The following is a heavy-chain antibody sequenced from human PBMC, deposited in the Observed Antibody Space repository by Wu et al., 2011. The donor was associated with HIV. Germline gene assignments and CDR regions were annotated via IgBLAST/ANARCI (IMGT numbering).Heavy chain of an antibody. Sequence: QVQLVQSGAEVKKPGASVRVYCKASGYMFGDYEIHWVRQATGQGLEWMGWKNPVSGAGYAQKFQGRVTLTSDTSTKTAYMELSGLTSEDTAVYYCARDRRGDVDTAMVTRELDYWAREPVVTVSS. J-gene: IGHJ4*02. CDR1: GYMFGDYE. CDR2: KNPVSGA. CDR3: ARDRRGDVDTAMVTRELDY. V-gene: IGHV1-8*01. D-gene: IGHD5-18*01.